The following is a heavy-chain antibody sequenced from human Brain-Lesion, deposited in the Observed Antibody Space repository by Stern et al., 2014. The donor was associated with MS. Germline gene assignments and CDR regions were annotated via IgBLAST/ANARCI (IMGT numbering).Heavy chain of an antibody. V-gene: IGHV1-2*02. CDR2: INPNTGGP. D-gene: IGHD3-3*01. CDR1: GYIFTGYY. Sequence: QVQLVQSGAEVKKPGASVKVSCQTSGYIFTGYYIHWVRQAPGQGLAWMVWINPNTGGPKYAQKFQGRVTMSRDTSISTAYVELSSLTSDDTAVYYCARDQRGITIFGVVTDYYYLGMDVWGQGTTVTVSS. J-gene: IGHJ6*02. CDR3: ARDQRGITIFGVVTDYYYLGMDV.